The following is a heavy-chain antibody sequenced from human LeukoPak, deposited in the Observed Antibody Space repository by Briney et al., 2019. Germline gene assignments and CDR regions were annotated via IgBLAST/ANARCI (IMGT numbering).Heavy chain of an antibody. V-gene: IGHV3-23*01. D-gene: IGHD3-10*01. CDR3: ARDLDMVRGVIPY. J-gene: IGHJ4*02. CDR2: ISGSGGST. CDR1: GFTFSSYA. Sequence: AGGSLRLSCAASGFTFSSYAMSWVRQAPGKGLEWVSAISGSGGSTYYADSVKGRFTISRDNSKNTLYLQMNSLRAEDTAVYYCARDLDMVRGVIPYWGQGTLVTVSS.